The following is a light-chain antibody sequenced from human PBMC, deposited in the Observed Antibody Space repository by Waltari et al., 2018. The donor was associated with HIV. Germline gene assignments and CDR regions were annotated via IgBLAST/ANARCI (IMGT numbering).Light chain of an antibody. J-gene: IGKJ2*01. Sequence: EVVMTQSPDTLSVSPGERATLSCRASQSVSSNLAWYQQKPGQAPSLLIYGASTGATGIPARFSGSGSGTEFTLTISSLQSEDFAVYSCQQYKNWPLYTFGQGTKLEIK. V-gene: IGKV3-15*01. CDR2: GAS. CDR1: QSVSSN. CDR3: QQYKNWPLYT.